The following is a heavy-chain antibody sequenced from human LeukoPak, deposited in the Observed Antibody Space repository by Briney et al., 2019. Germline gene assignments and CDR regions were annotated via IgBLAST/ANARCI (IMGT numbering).Heavy chain of an antibody. CDR2: INHSGST. D-gene: IGHD3-10*01. J-gene: IGHJ5*02. Sequence: SETLSLTCAVYGGSFSGYFWSWIRQSPGKGLEWIGEINHSGSTNYNPSLKSRLTISVDTSKKQFSLKLTSVTAADTAVYYCASGLLWFGKLSENWYDPWGQGTLVTVSS. V-gene: IGHV4-34*01. CDR3: ASGLLWFGKLSENWYDP. CDR1: GGSFSGYF.